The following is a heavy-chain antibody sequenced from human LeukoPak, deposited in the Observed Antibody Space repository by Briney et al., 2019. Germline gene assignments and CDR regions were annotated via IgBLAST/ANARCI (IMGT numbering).Heavy chain of an antibody. D-gene: IGHD5-12*01. CDR3: ARTTEGYAGGPGYSYYYYMDV. V-gene: IGHV4-59*01. CDR1: GASISSYY. Sequence: PSETLSLTCTGSGASISSYYWSWIRQPPGKGLEWIGYIHYSGNTHYNPSLKSRVTISVDTSKNQVSLKRRSVTAADTAVYYCARTTEGYAGGPGYSYYYYMDVWGKGTTVTISS. CDR2: IHYSGNT. J-gene: IGHJ6*03.